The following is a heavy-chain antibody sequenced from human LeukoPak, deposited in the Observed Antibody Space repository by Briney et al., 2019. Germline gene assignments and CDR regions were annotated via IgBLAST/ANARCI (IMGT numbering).Heavy chain of an antibody. CDR2: ISGSDAGT. Sequence: GGSLRLSCAASGFTFSSYEMNWVRQAPEKGLEWVSAISGSDAGTYYADSVKGRFTISRDNSKNTLYLQMNSLRAEDAAVYYCAKAPLGRCTGAICYSFDYWGQGTLVTVSS. J-gene: IGHJ4*02. V-gene: IGHV3-23*01. D-gene: IGHD2-8*02. CDR3: AKAPLGRCTGAICYSFDY. CDR1: GFTFSSYE.